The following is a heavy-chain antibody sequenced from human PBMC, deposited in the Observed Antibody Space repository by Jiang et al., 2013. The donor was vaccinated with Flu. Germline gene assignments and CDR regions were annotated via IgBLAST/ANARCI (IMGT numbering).Heavy chain of an antibody. V-gene: IGHV3-23*01. CDR3: AKATEYVWGSYRRTLYYFDY. CDR2: ISGSGGST. J-gene: IGHJ4*02. D-gene: IGHD3-16*02. Sequence: VQLLESGGGLVQPGGSLRLSCAASGFTFSSYAMSWVRQAPGKGLEWVSAISGSGGSTYYADSVKGRFTISRDNSKNTLYLQMNSLRAEDTAVYYCAKATEYVWGSYRRTLYYFDYWGQGTPGHRLL. CDR1: GFTFSSYA.